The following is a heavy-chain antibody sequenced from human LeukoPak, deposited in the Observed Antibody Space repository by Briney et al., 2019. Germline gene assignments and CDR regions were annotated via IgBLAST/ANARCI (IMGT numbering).Heavy chain of an antibody. V-gene: IGHV3-23*01. D-gene: IGHD1-14*01. CDR2: ISGSGAST. CDR1: GFTFSSYA. Sequence: WGSLRLSCAASGFTFSSYAMSWVRQVPGKGLEWVSDISGSGASTYYADSVKGRFTISRDNSKNTLCLQMNSLRAEDTAAYYCAKKYNTGLDPWGQGTLVTVSS. J-gene: IGHJ5*02. CDR3: AKKYNTGLDP.